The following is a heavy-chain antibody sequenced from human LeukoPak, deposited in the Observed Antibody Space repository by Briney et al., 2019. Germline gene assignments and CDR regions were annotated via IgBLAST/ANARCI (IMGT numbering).Heavy chain of an antibody. V-gene: IGHV3-30*04. CDR3: ARGPDYDILADYFDY. Sequence: GGSLRLSCAASGFTFSNYALHWVRQAPGKGLEWVAVISYDGSNKFYADSVRGRFTISRDNSKNTLFLQMNSLRPEDTAVYYCARGPDYDILADYFDYWGQGTLGTVSP. CDR1: GFTFSNYA. CDR2: ISYDGSNK. D-gene: IGHD3-9*01. J-gene: IGHJ4*02.